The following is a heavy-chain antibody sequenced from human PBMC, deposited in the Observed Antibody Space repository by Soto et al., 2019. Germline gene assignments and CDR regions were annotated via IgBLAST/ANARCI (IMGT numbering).Heavy chain of an antibody. V-gene: IGHV3-23*01. CDR1: GFTFSSYA. CDR3: AKGPWGGYYDGLGAFDI. Sequence: GGSLRLSCAASGFTFSSYAMSWVRQAPGKGLEWVSAISGSGGSTYYADPVKGRFTISRDNSKNTLYLQMNSLRAEDTAVYYCAKGPWGGYYDGLGAFDIWGQGTMVTV. CDR2: ISGSGGST. J-gene: IGHJ3*02. D-gene: IGHD3-3*01.